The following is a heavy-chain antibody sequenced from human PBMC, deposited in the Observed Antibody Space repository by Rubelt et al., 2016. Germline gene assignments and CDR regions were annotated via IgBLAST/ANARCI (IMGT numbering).Heavy chain of an antibody. Sequence: GGGLVQPGGSLRLSCAASGFTFSIYAMNWVRQAPGKGLEWVSVVSGSGGITYYADSVKGRCTISRDNSKNTLYLQMNSLRVEDTAVYYCARNLNWFDLWGQGTLVTVSS. V-gene: IGHV3-23*01. CDR3: ARNLNWFDL. CDR1: GFTFSIYA. CDR2: VSGSGGIT. J-gene: IGHJ5*02.